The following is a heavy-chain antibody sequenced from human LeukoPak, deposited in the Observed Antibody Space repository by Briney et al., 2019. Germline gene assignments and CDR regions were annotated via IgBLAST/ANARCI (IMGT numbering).Heavy chain of an antibody. J-gene: IGHJ4*02. D-gene: IGHD1-7*01. CDR2: INAGNGNT. Sequence: ASVKVSCKASGYTFTAYYMHWVRQAPGQRLEWMGWINAGNGNTKYSQELQGRVTITRDTSESTAYMELSSLRSEDMAVYYCARGSGSWEGSGAGTFDNWGQGTMVTVSS. CDR1: GYTFTAYY. CDR3: ARGSGSWEGSGAGTFDN. V-gene: IGHV1-3*03.